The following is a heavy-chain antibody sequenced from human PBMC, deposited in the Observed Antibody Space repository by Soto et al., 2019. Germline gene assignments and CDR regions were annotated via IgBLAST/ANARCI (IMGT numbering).Heavy chain of an antibody. J-gene: IGHJ3*02. CDR3: TTDRPKRVYDILTGYYVDAFDI. CDR2: IKSKTDGGTT. V-gene: IGHV3-15*07. D-gene: IGHD3-9*01. Sequence: GGSLRLSCAASGFTFSNAWMNWVRQAPGKGLEWVGRIKSKTDGGTTDYAAPVKGRFTISRDDSKNKLYLQMNSLKTEDTAVYYCTTDRPKRVYDILTGYYVDAFDIWGQGTMVTVSS. CDR1: GFTFSNAW.